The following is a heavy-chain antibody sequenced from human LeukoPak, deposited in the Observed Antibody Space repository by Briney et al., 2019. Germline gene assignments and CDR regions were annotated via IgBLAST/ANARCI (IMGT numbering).Heavy chain of an antibody. D-gene: IGHD4-4*01. Sequence: GGSLRLSCAASGFTFSSYAMHWVRQAPGKGLEWVAVISYDGSNKYYADSVKGRFTISRDNSKNTLYLQMNSLRAEDTAVYYCARETTRDGYSFDYWGQGTLVTVSS. CDR1: GFTFSSYA. J-gene: IGHJ4*02. CDR3: ARETTRDGYSFDY. CDR2: ISYDGSNK. V-gene: IGHV3-30-3*01.